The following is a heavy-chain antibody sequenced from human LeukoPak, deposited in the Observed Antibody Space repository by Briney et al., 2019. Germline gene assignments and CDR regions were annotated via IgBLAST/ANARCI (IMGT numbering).Heavy chain of an antibody. CDR3: ARGSLQLWYGY. D-gene: IGHD3-10*01. V-gene: IGHV4-34*01. CDR1: GGSFSGYY. CDR2: INHSGST. J-gene: IGHJ4*02. Sequence: SETLSLTCAVYGGSFSGYYWSWIRQPPGNGLEWIGEINHSGSTNYNPSLKSRVTISVDTSKNQFSLKLSSVTAADTAVYYCARGSLQLWYGYWGQGTLVTVSS.